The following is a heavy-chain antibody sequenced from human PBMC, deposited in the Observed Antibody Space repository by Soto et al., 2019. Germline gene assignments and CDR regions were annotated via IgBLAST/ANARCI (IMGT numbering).Heavy chain of an antibody. V-gene: IGHV3-33*01. CDR2: IWYDGSNE. J-gene: IGHJ6*02. D-gene: IGHD2-21*02. Sequence: AGGSLRLSCGASGFTFSSYVMHWVRQAPGKGREWVALIWYDGSNEYYADSVKGRFTISRDNSKNTMFLQMNTLRAEDTAVYYCARDRNPYCGADCSPTPMDVWGQGTTVTVSS. CDR3: ARDRNPYCGADCSPTPMDV. CDR1: GFTFSSYV.